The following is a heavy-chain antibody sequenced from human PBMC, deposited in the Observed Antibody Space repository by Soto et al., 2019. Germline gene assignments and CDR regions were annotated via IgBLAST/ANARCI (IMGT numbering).Heavy chain of an antibody. V-gene: IGHV4-61*01. D-gene: IGHD2-21*02. J-gene: IGHJ1*01. CDR2: IYFTGST. CDR1: GDSVSGGSFY. Sequence: HVQLQESGPGLVKPSETLSLTCSVSGDSVSGGSFYWSWIRQPPGKGLEWIGYIYFTGSTNYNPSRKRRVXXXVXXSKNQFSLNLMSVTAADTAIYFCVRLVSVGGDDDCWGRGISVAVSS. CDR3: VRLVSVGGDDDC.